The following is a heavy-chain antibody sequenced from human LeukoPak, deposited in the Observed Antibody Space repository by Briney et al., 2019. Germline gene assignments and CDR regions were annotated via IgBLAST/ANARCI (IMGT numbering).Heavy chain of an antibody. D-gene: IGHD6-19*01. CDR1: GGSMSSYY. V-gene: IGHV4-59*01. CDR3: ARQLSSGWTYFDS. Sequence: SETLSLTCTVSGGSMSSYYWNWIRQPPGKGREWIGYIYYSGNTNYNPSLKSRATISVDTSKNHFFLKLSSVTAADTALYYCARQLSSGWTYFDSWGQGTLVTVSS. CDR2: IYYSGNT. J-gene: IGHJ4*02.